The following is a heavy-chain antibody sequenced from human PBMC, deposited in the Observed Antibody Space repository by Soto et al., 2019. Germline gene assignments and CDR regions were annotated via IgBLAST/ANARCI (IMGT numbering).Heavy chain of an antibody. Sequence: QVQLQESGPGLVKPSGTLSLTCAVSGGSVSSNNWWSWVRQSPGKGLEWMGEIDHSGSAHYNPSRKSRATISLDKPKNLFSLRLTSVTAADTAVYYCARVPGVVVSADDAFDIWGPGTRVIVSS. CDR3: ARVPGVVVSADDAFDI. CDR2: IDHSGSA. J-gene: IGHJ3*02. V-gene: IGHV4-4*02. CDR1: GGSVSSNNW. D-gene: IGHD2-21*02.